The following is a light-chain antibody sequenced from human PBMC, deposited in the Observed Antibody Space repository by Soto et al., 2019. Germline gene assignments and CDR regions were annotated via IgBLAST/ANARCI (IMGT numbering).Light chain of an antibody. CDR1: SSDVGAYNS. V-gene: IGLV2-14*01. Sequence: QSVLTQPASVSGSPGQSITISCSGSSSDVGAYNSVSWYQQYPGKAPKIMIYDVSNRPSGVSNRFSGSKSGTTASLTISGLQAEDEADYYCSSYTHSSTPLFGPGPKVTDL. CDR2: DVS. CDR3: SSYTHSSTPL. J-gene: IGLJ1*01.